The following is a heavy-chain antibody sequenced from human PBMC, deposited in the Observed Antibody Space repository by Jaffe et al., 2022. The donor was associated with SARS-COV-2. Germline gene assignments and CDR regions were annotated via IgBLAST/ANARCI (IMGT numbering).Heavy chain of an antibody. V-gene: IGHV3-30-3*01. CDR1: GFTFSSYA. J-gene: IGHJ6*02. CDR2: ISYDGSNK. Sequence: QVQLVESGGGVVQPGRSLRLSCAASGFTFSSYAMHWVRQAPGKGLEWVAVISYDGSNKYYADSVKGRFTISRDNSKNTLYLQMNSLRAEDTAVYYCARDPGPIRYYYYGMDVWGQGTTVTVSS. CDR3: ARDPGPIRYYYYGMDV.